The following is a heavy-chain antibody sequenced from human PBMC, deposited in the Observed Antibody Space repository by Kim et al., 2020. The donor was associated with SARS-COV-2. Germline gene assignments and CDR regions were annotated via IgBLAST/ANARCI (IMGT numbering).Heavy chain of an antibody. CDR3: ARAYYDYVSGSYRPLMGLFDY. V-gene: IGHV4-39*01. Sequence: SETLSLTCTVSGGSISSSSYYWGWIRQPPGKGLEWIGSIYYSGSTYYNPSLKSRVTISVDTSKNQFSLKLSSVTAADTAVYYCARAYYDYVSGSYRPLMGLFDYWGQGTLVTVSS. D-gene: IGHD3-16*02. CDR1: GGSISSSSYY. CDR2: IYYSGST. J-gene: IGHJ4*02.